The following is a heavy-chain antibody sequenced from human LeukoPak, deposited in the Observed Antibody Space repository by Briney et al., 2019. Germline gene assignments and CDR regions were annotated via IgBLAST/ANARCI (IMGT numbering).Heavy chain of an antibody. V-gene: IGHV1-18*01. J-gene: IGHJ5*01. CDR1: FYTFTSYG. CDR2: ISGYNGKT. CDR3: ARVGSGLRVWGWFDS. Sequence: GASVKVSCKASFYTFTSYGISWVRQAPGQALEWMGWISGYNGKTKYAQKRQGRGTMTTHTYTSTVYMELRSLRSDGTAVYYCARVGSGLRVWGWFDSWGQGTLVTVSS. D-gene: IGHD3-16*01.